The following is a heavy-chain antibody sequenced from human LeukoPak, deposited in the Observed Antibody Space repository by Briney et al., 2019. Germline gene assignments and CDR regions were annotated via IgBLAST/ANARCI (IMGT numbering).Heavy chain of an antibody. CDR1: GYTFTGYY. Sequence: ASVKVSCKASGYTFTGYYMHWVRQAPGQGLEWMGWINPNSGGTNYAQKFQGRVTMTRDTSISTAYMELSRLRSDDTAVYYCARDLMTHHWFDPWGQGTLVTVSS. D-gene: IGHD3-9*01. V-gene: IGHV1-2*02. J-gene: IGHJ5*02. CDR2: INPNSGGT. CDR3: ARDLMTHHWFDP.